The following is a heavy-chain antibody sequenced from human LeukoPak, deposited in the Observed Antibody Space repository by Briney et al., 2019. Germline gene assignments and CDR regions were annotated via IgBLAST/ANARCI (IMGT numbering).Heavy chain of an antibody. Sequence: ASVKVSCKASGYTFNDYYIHWVRQAPGQGLEWVGWINPNTGSTNFPQTFQGRVTMTRDTSISTAYMELSRLTSDDTAVYYCARRIMVTFGGVPKRRDVFDVWGQGTTVTVSS. CDR2: INPNTGST. CDR3: ARRIMVTFGGVPKRRDVFDV. J-gene: IGHJ3*01. CDR1: GYTFNDYY. D-gene: IGHD3-16*01. V-gene: IGHV1-2*02.